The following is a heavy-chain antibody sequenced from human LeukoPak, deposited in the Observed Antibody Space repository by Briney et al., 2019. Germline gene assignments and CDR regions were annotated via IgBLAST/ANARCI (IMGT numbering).Heavy chain of an antibody. CDR2: ISGSGGST. Sequence: GGSLRLSCAASGFTFSSYAMSWVRQAPGKGLEWVSAISGSGGSTYYADSVKGRFTISRDNAKNSLYLQMNSLRAEDTAVYYCARDKSSGWYWGQGTLVTVSS. CDR3: ARDKSSGWY. CDR1: GFTFSSYA. V-gene: IGHV3-23*01. J-gene: IGHJ4*02. D-gene: IGHD6-19*01.